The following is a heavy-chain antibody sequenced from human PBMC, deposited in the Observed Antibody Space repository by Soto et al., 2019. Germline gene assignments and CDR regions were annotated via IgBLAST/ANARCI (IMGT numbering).Heavy chain of an antibody. Sequence: GASVKVSCKASGYTFTSYGISWVRQAPGQGLEWMGWISAYNGNTNYAQKLQGRVTMTTDTSTSTAYMELRSLRSDDTAVYYCAKGYCSGGSCYFNAFDIWGQGTMVTVSS. CDR2: ISAYNGNT. V-gene: IGHV1-18*01. D-gene: IGHD2-15*01. CDR3: AKGYCSGGSCYFNAFDI. CDR1: GYTFTSYG. J-gene: IGHJ3*02.